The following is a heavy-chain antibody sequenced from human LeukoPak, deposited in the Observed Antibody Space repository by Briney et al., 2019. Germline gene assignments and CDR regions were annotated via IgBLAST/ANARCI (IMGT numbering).Heavy chain of an antibody. V-gene: IGHV3-30*18. CDR1: GFTFSSYG. CDR2: ISYDGSNK. J-gene: IGHJ4*02. CDR3: AKSTENCGGDCYSIGYYFDY. D-gene: IGHD2-21*02. Sequence: GGSLRLSCAASGFTFSSYGMHWVRQAPGKGLEWVAVISYDGSNKYYADSVKGRFTISRDNSKNTLYLQMNGLRAEDTAVYYCAKSTENCGGDCYSIGYYFDYWGQGTLVTVSS.